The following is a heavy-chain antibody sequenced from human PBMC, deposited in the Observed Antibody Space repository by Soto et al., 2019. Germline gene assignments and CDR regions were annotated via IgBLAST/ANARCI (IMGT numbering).Heavy chain of an antibody. J-gene: IGHJ5*02. CDR2: IIPIFGTA. CDR3: ASRTQYYYGSGKWFDP. Sequence: SVKVSCKASGGTFSSYAISWVRQAPGQGLEWMGGIIPIFGTANYAQKFQGRVTITADESTSTAYMELSSLRSEDTAVYYCASRTQYYYGSGKWFDPWGQGTLVTVSS. D-gene: IGHD3-10*01. V-gene: IGHV1-69*13. CDR1: GGTFSSYA.